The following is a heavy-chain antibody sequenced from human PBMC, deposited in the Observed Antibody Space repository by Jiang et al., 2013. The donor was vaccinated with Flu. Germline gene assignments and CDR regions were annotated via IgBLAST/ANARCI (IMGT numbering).Heavy chain of an antibody. CDR2: IIPILGIA. Sequence: GAEVKKPGSSVKVSCKASGGTFSSYTISWVRQAPGQGLEWMGRIIPILGIANYAQKFQGRVTITADKSTSTAYMELSSLRSEDTAVYYCAREPTHIVVVPAASFDAFDIWAKGQWSPSL. D-gene: IGHD2-2*01. J-gene: IGHJ3*02. CDR1: GGTFSSYT. V-gene: IGHV1-69*04. CDR3: AREPTHIVVVPAASFDAFDI.